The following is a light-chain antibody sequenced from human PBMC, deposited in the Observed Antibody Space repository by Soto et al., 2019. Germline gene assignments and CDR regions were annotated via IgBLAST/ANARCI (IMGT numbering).Light chain of an antibody. V-gene: IGKV1-5*03. CDR2: KAS. J-gene: IGKJ1*01. CDR1: QTISSW. CDR3: QESYSTPLWT. Sequence: DIQMTQPPSTLSGSVGDRVTITCRASQTISSWLAWYQQKPGKAPKLLIYKASTLKSGVPSRFSGSGSGTDFTLTISSLQPEDFATYYCQESYSTPLWTFGQGTKVDIK.